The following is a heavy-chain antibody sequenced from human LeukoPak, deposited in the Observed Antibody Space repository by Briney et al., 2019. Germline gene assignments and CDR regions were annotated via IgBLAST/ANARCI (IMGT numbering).Heavy chain of an antibody. J-gene: IGHJ6*02. D-gene: IGHD2-15*01. Sequence: VASVKVSCKASGYTFTGYYMHWVRQAPGQGLEWMGRINPNSGGTNYAQKFQGRVTMTRDTSISTAYMELSRLRSDDTAVYYCARGLNVVVVAAKQYYYYYGMDVWGQGTTVTVS. V-gene: IGHV1-2*06. CDR3: ARGLNVVVVAAKQYYYYYGMDV. CDR2: INPNSGGT. CDR1: GYTFTGYY.